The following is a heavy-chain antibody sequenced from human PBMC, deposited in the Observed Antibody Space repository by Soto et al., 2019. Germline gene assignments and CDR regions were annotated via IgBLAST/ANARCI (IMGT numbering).Heavy chain of an antibody. J-gene: IGHJ6*02. CDR3: ATDGQITIFGVASAPYAMDV. D-gene: IGHD3-3*01. CDR1: GGTFSNLA. CDR2: ITPILGAA. V-gene: IGHV1-69*05. Sequence: QVQLVQSGAEVKKPGSSVNVSCKASGGTFSNLAINWVRQAPGQGLEWMGGITPILGAANYAQKFQGRVSIIPDESTSTVYMDLSSRRSDDTAMYYCATDGQITIFGVASAPYAMDVWGQGTTGTVSS.